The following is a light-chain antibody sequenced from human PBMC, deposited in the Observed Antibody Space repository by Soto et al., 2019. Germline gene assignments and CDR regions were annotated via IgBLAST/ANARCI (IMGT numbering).Light chain of an antibody. CDR3: QQYDSIPPWT. CDR2: GAS. Sequence: EIVMTQSPATLSVSPGERATLSCRASQSVSSNLAWYQQKPGQAPRLLIYGASSRATGIPDRFSGSGSGTDFTLTISRLDPEDYAVYFCQQYDSIPPWTFGQGTKVDI. CDR1: QSVSSN. V-gene: IGKV3D-15*01. J-gene: IGKJ1*01.